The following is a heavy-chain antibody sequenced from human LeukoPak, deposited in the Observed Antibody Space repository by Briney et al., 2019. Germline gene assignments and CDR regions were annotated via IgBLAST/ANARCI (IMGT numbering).Heavy chain of an antibody. V-gene: IGHV3-23*01. J-gene: IGHJ4*02. CDR1: GSTFSSHA. CDR3: AKFTVGNLYYFDY. Sequence: PGGSLRLSCAASGSTFSSHAMSWVRQAPGKGREWVSAISGSGGSTYYGDSVKGRFTISRDHYKNTLYLQMNSLRGEDTAVYYCAKFTVGNLYYFDYWGQGTLVTVSS. CDR2: ISGSGGST. D-gene: IGHD2-8*02.